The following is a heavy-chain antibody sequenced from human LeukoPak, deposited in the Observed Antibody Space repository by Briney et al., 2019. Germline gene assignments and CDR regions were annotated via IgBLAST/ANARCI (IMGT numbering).Heavy chain of an antibody. D-gene: IGHD3-22*01. Sequence: GASVKVSCKASGYTFTGYYMHWVRQAPGQGLEWMGRINPNSGGTNYAQKFQGRVTMTRDTSISTAYMELSRLRSDDTAVYYCATYNYYDSSGYYWADAFDIWGQGTMVTVSP. V-gene: IGHV1-2*06. CDR1: GYTFTGYY. CDR3: ATYNYYDSSGYYWADAFDI. CDR2: INPNSGGT. J-gene: IGHJ3*02.